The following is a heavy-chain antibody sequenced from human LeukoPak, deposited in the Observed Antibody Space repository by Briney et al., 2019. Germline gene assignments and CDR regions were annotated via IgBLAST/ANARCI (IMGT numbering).Heavy chain of an antibody. D-gene: IGHD1-7*01. J-gene: IGHJ3*01. CDR3: ARVIPATTGTSDL. Sequence: SVKVSCKASGGTFTTYIINWVRQAPGQGLEWMGRIIPLLGIANYAQKFQGRVTISADKSTSTAYMELSTLRSEDTAVYYCARVIPATTGTSDLWGQGTMVTVSS. CDR2: IIPLLGIA. V-gene: IGHV1-69*02. CDR1: GGTFTTYI.